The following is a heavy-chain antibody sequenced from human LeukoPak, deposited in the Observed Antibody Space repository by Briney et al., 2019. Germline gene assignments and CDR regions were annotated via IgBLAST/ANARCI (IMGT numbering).Heavy chain of an antibody. Sequence: SGGSLRLSCAASGFTFDDYGMSWVRQAPGKGLEWVSGINWNGGSTGYADSVKGRFTISRDNAKNSLYLQMKSLRAEDTALYYRARNGYSCYESQDDLRGQGTLGTVSS. V-gene: IGHV3-20*04. D-gene: IGHD5-12*01. CDR3: ARNGYSCYESQDDL. CDR2: INWNGGST. CDR1: GFTFDDYG. J-gene: IGHJ4*03.